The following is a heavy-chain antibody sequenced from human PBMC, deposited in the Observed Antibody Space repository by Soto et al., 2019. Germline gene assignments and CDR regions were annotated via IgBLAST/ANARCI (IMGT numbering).Heavy chain of an antibody. V-gene: IGHV4-4*02. CDR3: AGQWSAGYGAFDP. D-gene: IGHD3-9*01. CDR2: IHSSGIT. Sequence: QVQLQESRPGLVKPSGTLSLTCAVSGGSVNNDKWWSWVRQPPGKGLEWIGEIHSSGITNYNPSLKSRASIFVDKFKNQFSVKLTSVTAADTAVYFCAGQWSAGYGAFDPWGQGTLVTVSS. J-gene: IGHJ5*02. CDR1: GGSVNNDKW.